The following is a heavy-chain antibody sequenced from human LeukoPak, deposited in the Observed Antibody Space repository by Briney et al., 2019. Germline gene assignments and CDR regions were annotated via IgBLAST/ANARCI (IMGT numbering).Heavy chain of an antibody. CDR3: AKDLTHLDYYGMDV. CDR1: GFTFSSYA. D-gene: IGHD3-9*01. Sequence: PGGSLRLSCAASGFTFSSYAMSWVRQAPGKGLEWVSTISGSGGSTYYADSVKGRFTISRDNSKNTLYLQMNSLRAEDTAVYYCAKDLTHLDYYGMDVWGQGTTVTVSS. J-gene: IGHJ6*02. V-gene: IGHV3-23*01. CDR2: ISGSGGST.